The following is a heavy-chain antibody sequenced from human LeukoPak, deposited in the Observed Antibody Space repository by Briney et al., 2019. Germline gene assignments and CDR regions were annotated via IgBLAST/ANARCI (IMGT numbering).Heavy chain of an antibody. D-gene: IGHD3-10*01. CDR2: IIPILGIA. Sequence: SVKVSCKASGGTFSSYAISWVRQAPGQGLEWMGRIIPILGIANYAQKFQGRVTITADKSTSTAYMELSSLRSEDTAVYYCARDGGSGSYGMDVWGQGTTVTVSS. CDR3: ARDGGSGSYGMDV. J-gene: IGHJ6*02. CDR1: GGTFSSYA. V-gene: IGHV1-69*04.